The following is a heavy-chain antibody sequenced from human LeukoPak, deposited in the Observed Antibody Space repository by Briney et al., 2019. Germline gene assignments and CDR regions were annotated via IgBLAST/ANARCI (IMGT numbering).Heavy chain of an antibody. Sequence: SESLSLTCAVYGGSFSGYYWSWFRQPPGKGPEWIGEINHSGSTNYNPSLKSRVTISVDTSKNQFSLKLSSVTAADTAVYHCATTPTPYYYDSSGYPPFDYWGQGTLVTVSS. CDR3: ATTPTPYYYDSSGYPPFDY. D-gene: IGHD3-22*01. CDR2: INHSGST. J-gene: IGHJ4*02. V-gene: IGHV4-34*01. CDR1: GGSFSGYY.